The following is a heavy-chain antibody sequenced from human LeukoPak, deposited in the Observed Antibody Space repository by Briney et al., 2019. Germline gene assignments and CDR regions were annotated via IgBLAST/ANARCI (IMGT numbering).Heavy chain of an antibody. CDR2: IYYTGST. V-gene: IGHV4-59*08. CDR3: ARATWVAAAGSYNYYYMDV. D-gene: IGHD6-13*01. J-gene: IGHJ6*03. Sequence: SETLSLTCTVSGGSISSYYWSWIRQPPGKGLEWIGSIYYTGSTNYNPSLKSRVTISVDTSRNQFSLKLSSVTAADTAVYYCARATWVAAAGSYNYYYMDVWGKGTTVTVSS. CDR1: GGSISSYY.